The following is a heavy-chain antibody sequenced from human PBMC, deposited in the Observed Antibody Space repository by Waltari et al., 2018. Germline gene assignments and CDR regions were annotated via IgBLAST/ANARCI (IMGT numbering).Heavy chain of an antibody. CDR3: ARANRGYYDFWSGSWGWFDP. J-gene: IGHJ5*02. V-gene: IGHV4-59*01. CDR2: ST. Sequence: STNYNPSRKSRVTISVDTSKNQFSLKLSSVTAADTAVYYCARANRGYYDFWSGSWGWFDPWGQGTLVTVSS. D-gene: IGHD3-3*01.